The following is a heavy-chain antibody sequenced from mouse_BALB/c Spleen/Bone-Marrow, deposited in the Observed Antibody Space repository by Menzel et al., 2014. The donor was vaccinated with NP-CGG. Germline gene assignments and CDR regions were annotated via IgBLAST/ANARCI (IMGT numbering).Heavy chain of an antibody. CDR2: IYPGNVNT. J-gene: IGHJ2*01. D-gene: IGHD2-14*01. CDR3: ARRYDDYFDY. V-gene: IGHV1S56*01. Sequence: LQESGPELVKPGASVRISCKASGYTFTSYYIHWVKQRPGQGLEWIGWIYPGNVNTKYNEKFKGKATLTADKSSSTAYMQLSSLTSEDSAVYFCARRYDDYFDYWGQGTTLTVSS. CDR1: GYTFTSYY.